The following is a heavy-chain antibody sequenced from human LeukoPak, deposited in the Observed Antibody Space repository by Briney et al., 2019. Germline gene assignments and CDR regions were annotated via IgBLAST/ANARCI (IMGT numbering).Heavy chain of an antibody. V-gene: IGHV3-30*18. J-gene: IGHJ4*02. CDR1: GFTFSSYG. CDR2: ISYDGSNK. Sequence: GGSLRLSCAASGFTFSSYGMHWVRQAPGKGLEWVAVISYDGSNKYYADSVKGRFTISRDNSKNTLYLQMNSLRAEDTAVYYCANAAGYSSGWYLGGYFDYWGQGTLVTVSS. D-gene: IGHD6-19*01. CDR3: ANAAGYSSGWYLGGYFDY.